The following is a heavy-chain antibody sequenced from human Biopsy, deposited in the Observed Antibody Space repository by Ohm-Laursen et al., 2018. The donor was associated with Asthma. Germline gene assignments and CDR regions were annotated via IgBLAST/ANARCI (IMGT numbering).Heavy chain of an antibody. CDR3: ARPADCSGGACYSYGWFDP. Sequence: TLSLTCTVSGGSIRSHDWTWIRLPPGKGLEYIGDVSHTGSTNYNPSLKSRVTMSLDTSKNQFSLRLTSVTPADTAVYYCARPADCSGGACYSYGWFDPWGHGTRVTVSS. J-gene: IGHJ5*02. V-gene: IGHV4-59*11. D-gene: IGHD2-15*01. CDR1: GGSIRSHD. CDR2: VSHTGST.